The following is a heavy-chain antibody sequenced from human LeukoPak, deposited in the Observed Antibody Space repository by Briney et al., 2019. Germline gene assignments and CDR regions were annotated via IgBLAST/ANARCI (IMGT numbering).Heavy chain of an antibody. J-gene: IGHJ4*02. CDR2: IKQEGSEK. CDR3: AREKDVWFY. Sequence: PGGSLRLSCAASGFTFSSYWMTWVRQAPGKGLEWVANIKQEGSEKYYVDSVKGRFTISRDNAKNSVYLQMNSLRAEDTAVYYCAREKDVWFYWGQGTLVTVSS. V-gene: IGHV3-7*01. D-gene: IGHD3-3*01. CDR1: GFTFSSYW.